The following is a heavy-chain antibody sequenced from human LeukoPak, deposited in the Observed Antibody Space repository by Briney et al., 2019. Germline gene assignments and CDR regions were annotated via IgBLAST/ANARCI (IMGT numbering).Heavy chain of an antibody. Sequence: GGSLRLSCAASGFTFSSYGMHWVRQAPGKGLEWVAVISYDGSNKYYADSVKGRFTISRDNSKNTLYLQMNSLRAEDTAVYYCAKDQGSNYDFDYWGQGTLATVSS. CDR3: AKDQGSNYDFDY. V-gene: IGHV3-30*18. D-gene: IGHD4-11*01. J-gene: IGHJ4*02. CDR2: ISYDGSNK. CDR1: GFTFSSYG.